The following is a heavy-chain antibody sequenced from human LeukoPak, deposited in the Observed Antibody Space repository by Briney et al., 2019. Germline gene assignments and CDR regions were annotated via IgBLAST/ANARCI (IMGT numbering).Heavy chain of an antibody. CDR1: GGSISSYY. J-gene: IGHJ5*02. CDR3: AREIVGATIAWFDP. Sequence: PSETLSLTCTVSGGSISSYYWSWIRQPPGKGLEWIGYIYYSGSTNYNPSLKSRVTISVDTSKNQFSLKLSSVTAADTAVYYCAREIVGATIAWFDPWGQGTLATVSS. CDR2: IYYSGST. D-gene: IGHD1-26*01. V-gene: IGHV4-59*01.